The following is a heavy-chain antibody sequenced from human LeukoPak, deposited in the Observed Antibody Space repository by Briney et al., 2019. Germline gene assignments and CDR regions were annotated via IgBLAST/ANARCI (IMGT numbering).Heavy chain of an antibody. J-gene: IGHJ4*02. CDR3: ARSDRFLEWLLDY. V-gene: IGHV1-2*02. D-gene: IGHD3-3*01. CDR2: INPNSGGT. Sequence: ASVKVSRKASGYTFTGYYMHWVRQAPGQGLEWMGWINPNSGGTNYAQKFQGRVTMTRDTSISTAYMELSRLRSDDTAVYYCARSDRFLEWLLDYWGQGTLVTVSS. CDR1: GYTFTGYY.